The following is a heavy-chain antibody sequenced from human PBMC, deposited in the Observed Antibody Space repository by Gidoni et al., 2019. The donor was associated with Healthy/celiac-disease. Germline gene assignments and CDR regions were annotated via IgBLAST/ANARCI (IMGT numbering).Heavy chain of an antibody. V-gene: IGHV3-43*01. CDR2: ISWDGGST. J-gene: IGHJ6*02. Sequence: EVQLVESGGVVVQPGGSLRLSCAASGFTFDDYTMHWVRQAPGKGLEWVSLISWDGGSTYYADSVKGRFTISRDNSKNSLYLQMNSLRTEDTALYYCAKDIGRSGNYYYGMDVWGQGTTVTVSS. CDR1: GFTFDDYT. CDR3: AKDIGRSGNYYYGMDV. D-gene: IGHD3-3*01.